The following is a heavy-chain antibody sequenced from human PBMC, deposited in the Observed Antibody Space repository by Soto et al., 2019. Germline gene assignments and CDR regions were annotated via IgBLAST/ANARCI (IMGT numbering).Heavy chain of an antibody. J-gene: IGHJ6*02. D-gene: IGHD6-13*01. CDR3: ARERDSSSWAYYYYGMDV. CDR1: GFTFSSYA. Sequence: GGSLRLSCAASGFTFSSYAMHWVRQAPGKGLEWVAVISYDGSNKYYADSVKGRFTISRDNSKNTLYLQMNSLRAEDTAVCYCARERDSSSWAYYYYGMDVWGQGTTVTVSS. V-gene: IGHV3-30-3*01. CDR2: ISYDGSNK.